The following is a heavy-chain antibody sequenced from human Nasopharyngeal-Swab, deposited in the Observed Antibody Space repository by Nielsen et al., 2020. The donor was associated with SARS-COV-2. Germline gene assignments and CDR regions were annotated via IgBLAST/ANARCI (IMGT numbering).Heavy chain of an antibody. J-gene: IGHJ4*02. D-gene: IGHD1-1*01. CDR1: GFTFSSHW. CDR2: INSDGTSI. CDR3: SRGGAWNDY. V-gene: IGHV3-74*03. Sequence: GESLKISCAASGFTFSSHWMHWVRQVPGKGLVWVSRINSDGTSITYADSVKGRFTIYRVNAKNTLYLQMTSLSAEDTAVYYCSRGGAWNDYWGQGTLVTVSS.